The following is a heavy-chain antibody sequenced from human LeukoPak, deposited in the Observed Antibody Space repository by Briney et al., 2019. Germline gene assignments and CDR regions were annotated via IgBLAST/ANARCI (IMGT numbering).Heavy chain of an antibody. Sequence: GSLRLSCAASGFTFSNYWMDWVRQAPGKGLVWVSRINTDGSRTTYADSVKGRFTISRDNAKNTLYLQMNSLRADDTAVYFCARGLGGSYPFDCWGQGALVTGSS. CDR2: INTDGSRT. CDR1: GFTFSNYW. D-gene: IGHD2-15*01. J-gene: IGHJ4*02. CDR3: ARGLGGSYPFDC. V-gene: IGHV3-74*01.